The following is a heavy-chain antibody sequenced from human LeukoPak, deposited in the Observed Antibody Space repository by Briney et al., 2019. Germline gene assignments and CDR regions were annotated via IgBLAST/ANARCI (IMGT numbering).Heavy chain of an antibody. J-gene: IGHJ4*02. CDR1: GGPISSSSYY. Sequence: SETLSLTCTVSGGPISSSSYYWGWIRQPPGKGLEWIGSIYYSGSTYYNPSLKSRVTISVDTSKNQFSLKLSSVTAADTAVYYCARVHSSAYHSDYWGQGTLVTVSS. V-gene: IGHV4-39*07. CDR2: IYYSGST. CDR3: ARVHSSAYHSDY. D-gene: IGHD3-22*01.